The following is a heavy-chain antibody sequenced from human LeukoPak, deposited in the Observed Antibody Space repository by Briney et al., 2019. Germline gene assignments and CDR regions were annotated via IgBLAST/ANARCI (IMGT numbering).Heavy chain of an antibody. CDR2: ISGSGGST. CDR1: GFTFSSYA. D-gene: IGHD1-26*01. J-gene: IGHJ4*02. CDR3: AKQGYSGSYSPFDY. Sequence: GGSLRLSCAASGFTFSSYAMSWVRKAPGKGQEWVSAISGSGGSTYYADSEKGRFTISRDNSKNTLYLQMNSLRAEDTAVYYCAKQGYSGSYSPFDYWGQGTLVTVSS. V-gene: IGHV3-23*01.